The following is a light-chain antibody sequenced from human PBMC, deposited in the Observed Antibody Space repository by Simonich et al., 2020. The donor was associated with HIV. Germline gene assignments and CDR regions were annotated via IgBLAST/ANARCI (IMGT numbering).Light chain of an antibody. CDR2: QAS. Sequence: DIQMTQSPSSLSASVGDRVTITCRASQSISSYLNWYQQKPGKAPKHLIYQASSLESGVPSRFSGSGSGTEFTLTIRSLQPDDFATYYCQQYNSYSYTFGQGTKLEIK. J-gene: IGKJ2*01. CDR1: QSISSY. CDR3: QQYNSYSYT. V-gene: IGKV1-5*03.